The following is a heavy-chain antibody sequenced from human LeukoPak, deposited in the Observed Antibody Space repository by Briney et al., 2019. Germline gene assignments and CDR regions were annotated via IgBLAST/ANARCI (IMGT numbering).Heavy chain of an antibody. V-gene: IGHV4-59*01. Sequence: LETLSLTCTVSNVSFNNSYWTWIRQPPGKGLEYIGYIYHSGSTNYTPSLTSRVAISVDMSKNQFSLKLTSVTAADTAVYYCAKGRYIKYGIDVWGQGTTVTVFS. CDR1: NVSFNNSY. J-gene: IGHJ6*02. CDR2: IYHSGST. D-gene: IGHD3-9*01. CDR3: AKGRYIKYGIDV.